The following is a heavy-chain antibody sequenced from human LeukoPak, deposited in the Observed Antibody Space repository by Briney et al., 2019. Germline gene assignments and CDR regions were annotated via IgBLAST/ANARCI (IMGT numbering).Heavy chain of an antibody. CDR1: GFTFSNYW. Sequence: PGGSLRLSCAASGFTFSNYWMSWVRQAPGKGLEWVANIKQDGSEKYYVDSVTGRFTISRDNAKHSLYLQMNSLRAEDTAVYYCARWATSYDFWGQGTLVTVSS. CDR2: IKQDGSEK. D-gene: IGHD3-10*01. J-gene: IGHJ4*02. V-gene: IGHV3-7*01. CDR3: ARWATSYDF.